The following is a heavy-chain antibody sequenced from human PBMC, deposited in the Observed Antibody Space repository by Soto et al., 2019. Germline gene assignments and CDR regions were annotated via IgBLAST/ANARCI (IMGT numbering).Heavy chain of an antibody. Sequence: PSETLSLTCTVSGASISSYYWSWIRQPPGKGLEWIGYTDYSGSTNYNPSLKSRATISVDTSKNQFSLKLSSVTAADTAVYYCARQLGFCSSTSCYGYYDPWGQGTLVTVS. D-gene: IGHD2-2*01. CDR3: ARQLGFCSSTSCYGYYDP. J-gene: IGHJ5*02. CDR1: GASISSYY. CDR2: TDYSGST. V-gene: IGHV4-59*08.